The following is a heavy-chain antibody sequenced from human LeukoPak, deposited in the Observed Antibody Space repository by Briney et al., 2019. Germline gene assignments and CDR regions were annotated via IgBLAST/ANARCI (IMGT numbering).Heavy chain of an antibody. CDR1: GFTFDDYA. CDR2: ISWNSGSI. V-gene: IGHV3-9*01. Sequence: GGSLRLSCAASGFTFDDYAMHWVRQAPGKGLEWVSGISWNSGSIGYADSVKGRFTISRDNAKNSLYLQMNSLRAEDTALYYCAKAPSYYYDSSGYISFFDYWGQGTLVTVSS. CDR3: AKAPSYYYDSSGYISFFDY. D-gene: IGHD3-22*01. J-gene: IGHJ4*02.